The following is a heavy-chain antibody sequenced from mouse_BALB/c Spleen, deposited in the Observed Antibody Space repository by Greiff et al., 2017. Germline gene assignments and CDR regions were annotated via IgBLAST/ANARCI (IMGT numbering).Heavy chain of an antibody. V-gene: IGHV5-4*02. CDR1: GFTFSDYY. J-gene: IGHJ4*01. D-gene: IGHD1-1*01. Sequence: EVQGVESGGGLVKPGGSLKLSCAASGFTFSDYYMYWVRQTPEKRLEWVATISDGGSYTYYPDSVKGRFTISRDNAKNNLYLQMSSLKSEDTAMYYCARGKYYDYWGQGTSVTVSS. CDR3: ARGKYYDY. CDR2: ISDGGSYT.